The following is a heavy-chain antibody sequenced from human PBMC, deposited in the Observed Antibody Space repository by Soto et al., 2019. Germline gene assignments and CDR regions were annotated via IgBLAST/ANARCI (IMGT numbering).Heavy chain of an antibody. CDR2: IYWDDDK. Sequence: SGPTLVNPTQTLTLTCTFSGFSLSTRGEGVAWIRQPPGKALEWLALIYWDDDKRYSPSLKSRLTIAKDTSKNQVVLTMTNMDPVDTATFYCAHTYYFGSRSYYNHWLGPWGQGTLVTVSS. CDR3: AHTYYFGSRSYYNHWLGP. V-gene: IGHV2-5*02. J-gene: IGHJ5*02. D-gene: IGHD3-10*01. CDR1: GFSLSTRGEG.